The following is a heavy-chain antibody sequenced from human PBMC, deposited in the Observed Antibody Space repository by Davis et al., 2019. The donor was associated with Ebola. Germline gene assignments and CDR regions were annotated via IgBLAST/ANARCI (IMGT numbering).Heavy chain of an antibody. CDR2: IYYSGST. CDR3: ASYYYDSSGYLV. CDR1: GGSISSGSYY. Sequence: SETLSLTCAVSGGSISSGSYYWSWIRQPPGKGLEWIGYIYYSGSTYYNPSLKSRVTLSVDTSKNQFSLKLSSVTAADTAVYYCASYYYDSSGYLVWGQGTLVTVSS. D-gene: IGHD3-22*01. J-gene: IGHJ4*02. V-gene: IGHV4-39*01.